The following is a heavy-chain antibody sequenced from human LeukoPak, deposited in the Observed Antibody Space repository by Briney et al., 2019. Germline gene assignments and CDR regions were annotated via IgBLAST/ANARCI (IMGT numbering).Heavy chain of an antibody. CDR2: INHSGST. V-gene: IGHV4-34*01. Sequence: SETLSLTCAVYGGSFSGYYWSWIRQPPGKGLEWIGEINHSGSTNYNPSLKSRVTISVDTSKNQFSLKVRSVTPADTAVYYCARYYYGSGSQRWDAFDIWGQGTMVTVSS. J-gene: IGHJ3*02. CDR1: GGSFSGYY. CDR3: ARYYYGSGSQRWDAFDI. D-gene: IGHD3-10*01.